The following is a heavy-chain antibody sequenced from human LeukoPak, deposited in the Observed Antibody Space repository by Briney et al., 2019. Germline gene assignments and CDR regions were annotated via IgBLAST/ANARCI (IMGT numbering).Heavy chain of an antibody. CDR3: AREYSSSSHHYYYGMDV. D-gene: IGHD6-6*01. CDR2: IYPGDSDT. V-gene: IGHV5-51*01. CDR1: GYSFTSYW. Sequence: GESLKISCKGSGYSFTSYWIGWARQMPGKGLEWMGIIYPGDSDTRYSPSFQGQVTISADKSISTTYLQWSSLKASDTAMYYCAREYSSSSHHYYYGMDVWGQGTTVTVSS. J-gene: IGHJ6*02.